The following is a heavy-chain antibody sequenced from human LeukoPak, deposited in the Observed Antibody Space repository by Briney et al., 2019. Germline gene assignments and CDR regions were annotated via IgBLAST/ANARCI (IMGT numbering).Heavy chain of an antibody. CDR2: IYDSGST. D-gene: IGHD1-26*01. CDR1: GGSITSYH. CDR3: ARHMYSGRYYGIDY. J-gene: IGHJ4*02. V-gene: IGHV4-59*08. Sequence: PSETLSLTCTVSGGSITSYHWSWIRQPPGKGLEWIGYIYDSGSTNYNPSLKSRVTISVDTSKNQVSLKLSSVTAADTAVYYCARHMYSGRYYGIDYWGQGTLVTVSS.